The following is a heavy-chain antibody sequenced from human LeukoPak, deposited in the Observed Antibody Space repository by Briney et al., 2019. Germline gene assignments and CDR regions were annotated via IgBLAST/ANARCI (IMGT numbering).Heavy chain of an antibody. CDR2: ISGSGGST. Sequence: GGSLRLSCAASGFTFSSYAMSWVRQAPGKGLEWVSAISGSGGSTYYADSVKGRFTISRDNSKNTLYLQMNSLRAEDTAVYYCARDSALAQAVMFDYWGQGTLVTVSS. CDR3: ARDSALAQAVMFDY. J-gene: IGHJ4*02. D-gene: IGHD6-19*01. V-gene: IGHV3-23*01. CDR1: GFTFSSYA.